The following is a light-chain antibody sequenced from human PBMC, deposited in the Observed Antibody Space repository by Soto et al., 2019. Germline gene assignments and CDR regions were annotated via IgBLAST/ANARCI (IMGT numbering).Light chain of an antibody. CDR3: LQHYNYPRT. CDR1: QGISNY. J-gene: IGKJ1*01. CDR2: IAS. V-gene: IGKV1-17*03. Sequence: DIQMTQSPSVVSASVGDRFTITCLASQGISNYLAWFQQKPGKVPKRLIYIASTLQSGVPSRFSGSGSGTEFNITISSLQPEDFATYYCLQHYNYPRTFGQGTKVDI.